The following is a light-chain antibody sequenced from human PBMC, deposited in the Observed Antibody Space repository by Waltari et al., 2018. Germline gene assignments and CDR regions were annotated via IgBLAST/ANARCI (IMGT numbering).Light chain of an antibody. CDR1: QSGSSTY. Sequence: EIVLTQSPDTLSLSPGERATLSCRASQSGSSTYLVWNQQKPGQAPRLLIYGADTRATGIPDRFRGSGSGTDFTRTISRLEPEDFAVYYCQLYDTSHTYTFGQGTKLEIK. V-gene: IGKV3-20*01. CDR2: GAD. J-gene: IGKJ2*01. CDR3: QLYDTSHTYT.